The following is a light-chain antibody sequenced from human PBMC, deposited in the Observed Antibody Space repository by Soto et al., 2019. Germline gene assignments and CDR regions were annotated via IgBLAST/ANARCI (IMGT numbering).Light chain of an antibody. Sequence: DLQMTQSPSSLSASVGDTIIIICRASQTISTFLNWFQQKPGKAPKLLISGASDLQSGVPSRFSGSGSGTEFTLTISSLQPDDFAAYYCQQNSRAPLTFGPGTKVDLK. CDR1: QTISTF. V-gene: IGKV1-39*01. CDR2: GAS. J-gene: IGKJ3*01. CDR3: QQNSRAPLT.